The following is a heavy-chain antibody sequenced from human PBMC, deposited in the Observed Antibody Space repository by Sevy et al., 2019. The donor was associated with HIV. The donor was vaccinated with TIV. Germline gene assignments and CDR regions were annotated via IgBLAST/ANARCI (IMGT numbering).Heavy chain of an antibody. CDR3: AAAAGTDVLGDYIDS. CDR2: MYQRGTT. Sequence: SETLSLTCTVSGGSIISSRWWSWFRQTPKKGLEWIGAMYQRGTTNHNPSLKSRVFISVDQSKNQCCLKLTSVTSADTTVYYCAAAAGTDVLGDYIDSWGQGTLVTVSS. V-gene: IGHV4-4*02. CDR1: GGSIISSRW. D-gene: IGHD6-25*01. J-gene: IGHJ4*02.